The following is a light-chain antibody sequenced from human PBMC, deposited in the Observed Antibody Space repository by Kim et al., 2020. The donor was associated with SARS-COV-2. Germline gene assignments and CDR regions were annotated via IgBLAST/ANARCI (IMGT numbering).Light chain of an antibody. CDR2: KAS. V-gene: IGKV1-5*03. Sequence: GSVGDRVTITCRASQNIVNWLTWYQKKPGKAPNLLIYKASTLASGVPSRFSGSGSGTEFTLTINSLQPDDFATYYCQQYYSPFLFTFGQGTKLEI. J-gene: IGKJ2*01. CDR3: QQYYSPFLFT. CDR1: QNIVNW.